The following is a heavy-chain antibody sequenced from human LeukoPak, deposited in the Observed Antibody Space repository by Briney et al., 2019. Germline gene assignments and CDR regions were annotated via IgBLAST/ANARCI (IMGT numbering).Heavy chain of an antibody. CDR1: GYTFTSYD. CDR2: MNPNSGNT. Sequence: ASVKVSCKASGYTFTSYDINWVRQAAGQGLEWMGWMNPNSGNTGYAPKFQGRVTVTRKTSISTAYMELSSLRSEDTAVYYCARSIVGAKDYFDYWGQGTLVTVSS. D-gene: IGHD1-26*01. CDR3: ARSIVGAKDYFDY. V-gene: IGHV1-8*03. J-gene: IGHJ4*02.